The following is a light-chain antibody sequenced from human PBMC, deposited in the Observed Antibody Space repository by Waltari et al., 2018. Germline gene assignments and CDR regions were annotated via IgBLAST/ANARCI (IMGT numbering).Light chain of an antibody. CDR1: KTINNNL. V-gene: IGKV3-20*01. CDR2: GAS. CDR3: QQAEGFVLT. Sequence: LTQSPHTLSLSPVQSAVLSCRASKTINNNLLVWYQQKPGKAPKLIIHGASSIASGFPDRFSGSGSGTDFTLTISSLKPEDSAVYYCQQAEGFVLTFGRGTKVDI. J-gene: IGKJ4*01.